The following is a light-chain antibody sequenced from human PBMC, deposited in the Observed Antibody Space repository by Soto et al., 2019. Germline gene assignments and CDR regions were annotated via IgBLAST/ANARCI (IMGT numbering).Light chain of an antibody. CDR2: GAS. J-gene: IGKJ1*01. CDR1: QSVSID. V-gene: IGKV3-15*01. Sequence: EIVMTQSPATVPVSPGERVTLSCRASQSVSIDLAWYQQKPGQAPRLLIYGASTRATDIPPSFTGSGSGTEFTLTISSLQSEDIAVYYCQQYNKRPQTFGQGTKVDNK. CDR3: QQYNKRPQT.